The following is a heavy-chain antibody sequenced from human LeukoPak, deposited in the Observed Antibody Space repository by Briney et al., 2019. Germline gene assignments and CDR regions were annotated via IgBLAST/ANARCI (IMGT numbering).Heavy chain of an antibody. J-gene: IGHJ6*02. CDR1: GDSLNGDY. CDR2: IYYSGST. V-gene: IGHV4-59*01. Sequence: SETLSLTCTVSGDSLNGDYWSWIRQPPGKGLEWIGYIYYSGSTNYNPSLKSRVTISVDTSKNQFSLKLSSVTAADTAMYYCARGDYSYGMDVWGQGTTVTVSS. CDR3: ARGDYSYGMDV.